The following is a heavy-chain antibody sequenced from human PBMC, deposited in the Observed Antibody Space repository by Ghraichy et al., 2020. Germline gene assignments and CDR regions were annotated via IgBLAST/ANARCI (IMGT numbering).Heavy chain of an antibody. J-gene: IGHJ2*01. CDR1: GGSISSYY. Sequence: SETLSLTCTVSGGSISSYYWSWIRQPPGKGLEWIGYIYYSGSTNYNPSLKSRVTISVDTSKNQFSLKLSSVTAADTAVYYCAGTLPGIAAASYWYFDLWGRGTLVTVSS. CDR2: IYYSGST. V-gene: IGHV4-59*01. CDR3: AGTLPGIAAASYWYFDL. D-gene: IGHD6-25*01.